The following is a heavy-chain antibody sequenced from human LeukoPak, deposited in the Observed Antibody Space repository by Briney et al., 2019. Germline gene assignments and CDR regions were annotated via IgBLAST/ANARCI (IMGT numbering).Heavy chain of an antibody. CDR2: IIPIFGTA. Sequence: SVKVSCKASGGTFSSYAISWVRQAPGQGLEWMGGIIPIFGTANYAQKFQGIVTITADESTSTAYMELSSLRSEDTAVYYCAVYYYDSSGYSRGAFDIWGQGTMVTVSS. D-gene: IGHD3-22*01. V-gene: IGHV1-69*13. CDR1: GGTFSSYA. J-gene: IGHJ3*02. CDR3: AVYYYDSSGYSRGAFDI.